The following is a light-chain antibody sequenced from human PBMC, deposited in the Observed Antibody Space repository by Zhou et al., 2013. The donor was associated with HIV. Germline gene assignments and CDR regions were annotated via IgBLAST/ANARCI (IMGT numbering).Light chain of an antibody. Sequence: DIVMTQTPLSLSVTPGQPASISCKSSQSLLHSDGKTYEVSSRFSGVPDRFSGSGSGTDFTLKISRVEAEDVGVYYCMQGIHLRYTFGQGTKLEIK. CDR2: EVS. V-gene: IGKV2-29*02. J-gene: IGKJ2*01. CDR1: QSLLHSDGKTY. CDR3: MQGIHLRYT.